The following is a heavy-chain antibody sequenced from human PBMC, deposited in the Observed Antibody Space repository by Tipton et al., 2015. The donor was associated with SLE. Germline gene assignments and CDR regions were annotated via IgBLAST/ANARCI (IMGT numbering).Heavy chain of an antibody. Sequence: TLSLTCTVSGGSISSYYWSWIRQPPGKGLEWIGYIYYSGSTNYNPSLKSRVTISVDTSKNQFSLKLSSVTAADTAVYYCARGKSPPPYYYGMDVWGQGTTVPVSS. CDR1: GGSISSYY. J-gene: IGHJ6*02. CDR3: ARGKSPPPYYYGMDV. V-gene: IGHV4-59*01. CDR2: IYYSGST.